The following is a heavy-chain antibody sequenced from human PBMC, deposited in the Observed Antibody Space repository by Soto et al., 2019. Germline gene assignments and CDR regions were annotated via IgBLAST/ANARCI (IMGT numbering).Heavy chain of an antibody. D-gene: IGHD3-22*01. Sequence: PSETLSLTCAVYGGSFSGYYWSWIRQPPGKGLEWIGEINHSGSTNYNPSLKSRVTISVDTSKNQFSLKLSSVTAADTAVYYCARSAKYYYDRSGYYPTHPFDSWGQGTLVTVSS. V-gene: IGHV4-34*01. CDR2: INHSGST. CDR3: ARSAKYYYDRSGYYPTHPFDS. J-gene: IGHJ5*01. CDR1: GGSFSGYY.